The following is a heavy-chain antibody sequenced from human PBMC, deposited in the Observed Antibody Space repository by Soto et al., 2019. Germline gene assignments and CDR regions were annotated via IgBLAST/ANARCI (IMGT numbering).Heavy chain of an antibody. D-gene: IGHD3-9*01. CDR1: GFTFSSYG. J-gene: IGHJ6*02. V-gene: IGHV3-30*18. CDR3: AKGRGWVAERYYYCMDV. Sequence: QVQLVESGGGVVQPGRSLRLSCAASGFTFSSYGMHWVRQAPGKGLEWVAVISHDGSNKYYADSVKGRFTISRDNSKNTLYLQMNSRRAEDTAVYYCAKGRGWVAERYYYCMDVWGQGTTVTVSS. CDR2: ISHDGSNK.